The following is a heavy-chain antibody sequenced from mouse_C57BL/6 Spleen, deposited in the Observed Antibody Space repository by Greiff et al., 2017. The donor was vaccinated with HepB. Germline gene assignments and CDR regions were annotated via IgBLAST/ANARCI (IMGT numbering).Heavy chain of an antibody. Sequence: VQVVESGAELVRPGASVTLSCKASGYTFTDYEMHWVKQTPVHGLEWIGAIDPETGGTAYNQKFKGKAILTADKSSSTAYMELRSLTSEDSAVYYCTRSSTYDYDEDYAMDYWGQGTSVTVSS. V-gene: IGHV1-15*01. CDR1: GYTFTDYE. CDR2: IDPETGGT. J-gene: IGHJ4*01. D-gene: IGHD2-4*01. CDR3: TRSSTYDYDEDYAMDY.